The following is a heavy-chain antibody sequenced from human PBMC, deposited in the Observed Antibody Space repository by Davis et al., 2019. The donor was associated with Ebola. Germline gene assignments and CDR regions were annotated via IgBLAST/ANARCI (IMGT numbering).Heavy chain of an antibody. D-gene: IGHD5-24*01. J-gene: IGHJ3*02. CDR3: ARERRDGYNYYAFDT. Sequence: ASVKVSCKASGYTFTSYYMHWVRQAPGQGLEWMGIINPSGGSTSYAQKFQGRVTMTRDTSTSTVYMELSSLRSEDTAVYYCARERRDGYNYYAFDTWGQGTMVTVSS. CDR1: GYTFTSYY. V-gene: IGHV1-46*01. CDR2: INPSGGST.